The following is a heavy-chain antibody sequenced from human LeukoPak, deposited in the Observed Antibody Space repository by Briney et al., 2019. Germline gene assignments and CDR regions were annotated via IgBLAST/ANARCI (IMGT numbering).Heavy chain of an antibody. V-gene: IGHV3-30*03. CDR3: ARLTPPFDY. Sequence: PGGSLRLSCAASGFTFRSYGIYWVRQAPGKGLEWVAVTLYDGSNKYYGDSVKGRFTISRDNAKNTLYLQMNSLRAEDTAVYYCARLTPPFDYWGQGTLVTVSS. CDR2: TLYDGSNK. CDR1: GFTFRSYG. J-gene: IGHJ4*02. D-gene: IGHD3-16*01.